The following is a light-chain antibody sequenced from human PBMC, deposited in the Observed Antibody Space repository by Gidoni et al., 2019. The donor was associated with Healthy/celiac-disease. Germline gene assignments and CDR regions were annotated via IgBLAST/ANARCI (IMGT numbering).Light chain of an antibody. CDR2: GAS. V-gene: IGKV3-15*01. J-gene: IGKJ4*01. Sequence: PSTLSEAPGDRATITCRASQSISSYLDWYQQKPGQAPRLLIYGASSMATGIPARFSGSGSGTEFTLTISSLQSEDFAVYYCQQYNNWRLTFGGGTKVEIK. CDR3: QQYNNWRLT. CDR1: QSISSY.